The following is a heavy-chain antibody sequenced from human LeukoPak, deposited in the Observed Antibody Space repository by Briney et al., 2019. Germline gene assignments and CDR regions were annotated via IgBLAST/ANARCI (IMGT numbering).Heavy chain of an antibody. D-gene: IGHD2-15*01. CDR1: GFTFNSFA. CDR3: ASTLVCSGGSCYSDY. V-gene: IGHV3-23*01. CDR2: ISGSGTST. J-gene: IGHJ4*02. Sequence: PGGSLRVSCAASGFTFNSFAMSWVRQAPGKGLEWVSTISGSGTSTYYADSVKGRFTISRDNSKNTLYLQMNSLRAEDTAVYYCASTLVCSGGSCYSDYWGQGTLVTVSS.